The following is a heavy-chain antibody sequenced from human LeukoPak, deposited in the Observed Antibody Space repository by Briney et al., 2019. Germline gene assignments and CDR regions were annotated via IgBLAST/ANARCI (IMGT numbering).Heavy chain of an antibody. D-gene: IGHD3-3*01. Sequence: ASVKVSCTASGYTFTSYDINWVRQATGQGLEWMGWMNPNSGNTGYAQKFQGRVTMTRNTSISTAYMELSRLRSEDTAVYYCARDRESYDFWSGSPYYYGMDVWGQGTTVTVSS. CDR1: GYTFTSYD. J-gene: IGHJ6*02. CDR2: MNPNSGNT. CDR3: ARDRESYDFWSGSPYYYGMDV. V-gene: IGHV1-8*01.